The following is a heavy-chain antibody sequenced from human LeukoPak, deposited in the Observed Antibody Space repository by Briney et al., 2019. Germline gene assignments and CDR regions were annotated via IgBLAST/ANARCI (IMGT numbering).Heavy chain of an antibody. CDR3: ARLYSGCVKSWFDP. Sequence: GASLKISCKGSGSSFTSYWIGWVRPMPGKGLGWMGIIYPGDSDTRYSPSFQGQVTISAHNSISTACLQWSSLKASDTAMYYCARLYSGCVKSWFDPWGQGTLVTVSS. CDR1: GSSFTSYW. CDR2: IYPGDSDT. J-gene: IGHJ5*02. D-gene: IGHD5-12*01. V-gene: IGHV5-51*01.